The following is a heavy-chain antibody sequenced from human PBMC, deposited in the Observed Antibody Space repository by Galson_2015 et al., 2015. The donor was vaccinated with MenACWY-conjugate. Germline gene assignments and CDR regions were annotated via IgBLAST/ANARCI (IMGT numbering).Heavy chain of an antibody. V-gene: IGHV6-1*01. J-gene: IGHJ4*02. CDR2: TYYRSKWYN. Sequence: CAISGDSVSSHSAAWNWIRQSPSRGLEWLGRTYYRSKWYNDYAVSVKSRITINPDTSKNQFSLQLNSVTTEDTAVYYCARAGVADWVPPYFDYSVQGTLVAVSS. D-gene: IGHD3-9*01. CDR3: ARAGVADWVPPYFDY. CDR1: GDSVSSHSAA.